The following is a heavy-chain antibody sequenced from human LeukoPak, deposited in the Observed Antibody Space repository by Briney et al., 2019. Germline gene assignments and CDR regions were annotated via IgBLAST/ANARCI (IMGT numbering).Heavy chain of an antibody. CDR3: ARDQADSGSYSEHFDY. J-gene: IGHJ4*02. D-gene: IGHD1-26*01. V-gene: IGHV1-46*01. CDR1: GYTFSSYY. Sequence: GASVKVSCKASGYTFSSYYMHWVRQAPGQGLEWMGVINPSGGSTSYAQKFQGRVTVTRDMSTSTVYMELSSLRSEDTAVYYCARDQADSGSYSEHFDYWGQGTLVTVSS. CDR2: INPSGGST.